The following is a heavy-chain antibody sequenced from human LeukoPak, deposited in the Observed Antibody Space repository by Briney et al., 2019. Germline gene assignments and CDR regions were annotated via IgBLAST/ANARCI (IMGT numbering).Heavy chain of an antibody. CDR3: AGSRIAAAGTGLWFDP. D-gene: IGHD6-13*01. J-gene: IGHJ5*02. CDR2: IYTSGST. CDR1: GGSTSSYY. Sequence: SETLSLTCTVSGGSTSSYYWSWIRQPPGKGLEWIGYIYTSGSTNYNPSLKSRVTISVDTSKNQFSLKLSSVTAADTAVYYCAGSRIAAAGTGLWFDPWGQGTLVTVSS. V-gene: IGHV4-4*09.